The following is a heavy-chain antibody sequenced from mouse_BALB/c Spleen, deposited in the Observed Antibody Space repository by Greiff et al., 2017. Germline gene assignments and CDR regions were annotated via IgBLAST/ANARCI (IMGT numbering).Heavy chain of an antibody. CDR3: AKRGYRYDGSWFAY. Sequence: EVQLQESGPGLVKPSQSLSLTCTVTGYSITSDYAWNWIRQFPGNKLEWMGYISYSGSTSYNPSLKSRISITRDTSKNQFFLQLNSVTTEDTATYYCAKRGYRYDGSWFAYWGQGTLVTVSA. CDR1: GYSITSDYA. CDR2: ISYSGST. V-gene: IGHV3-2*02. J-gene: IGHJ3*01. D-gene: IGHD2-14*01.